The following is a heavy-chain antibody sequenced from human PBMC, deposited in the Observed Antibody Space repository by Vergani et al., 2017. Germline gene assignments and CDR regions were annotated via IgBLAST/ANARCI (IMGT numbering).Heavy chain of an antibody. J-gene: IGHJ4*02. V-gene: IGHV1-46*03. Sequence: QVQVVQSGAEVKKSGASVKVSCKTSGYTFSNYYMHWVRQAPGQGLEWMVIINPSGGHTNYAQKFQGRVTMTRDTSTSTVYMELSSLRSEDTAIYYCASGDYVILTGYRYWGQGTLVTVS. CDR3: ASGDYVILTGYRY. D-gene: IGHD3-9*01. CDR1: GYTFSNYY. CDR2: INPSGGHT.